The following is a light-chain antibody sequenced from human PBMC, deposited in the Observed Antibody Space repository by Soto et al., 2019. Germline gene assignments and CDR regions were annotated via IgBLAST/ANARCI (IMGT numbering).Light chain of an antibody. V-gene: IGKV3-11*01. CDR3: QQRSNWLT. CDR2: DAS. Sequence: EIVLTQSPATLSLSPGERATLSCRASQSVSSYLAWYQQKPGQAPRLLIYDASNRATGIPARFSGSVSGTDFTLTISSLESEDFAVYYCQQRSNWLTFGGGTKVEIK. CDR1: QSVSSY. J-gene: IGKJ4*01.